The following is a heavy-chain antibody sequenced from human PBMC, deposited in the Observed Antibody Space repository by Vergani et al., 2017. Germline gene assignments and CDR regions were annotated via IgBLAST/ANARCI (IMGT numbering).Heavy chain of an antibody. Sequence: HVHLVESGGGVVQPGRSLRLSCAASQFTFSSYGMHWVRQAPGKGLEWVAVISYDGTNKYYADSVKGRFTISRDNSKNTLYLQVNSLRVEDTAVYYCAREGYSYGSHFDYWGQGTLVTVSS. CDR3: AREGYSYGSHFDY. CDR2: ISYDGTNK. CDR1: QFTFSSYG. V-gene: IGHV3-30*03. D-gene: IGHD5-18*01. J-gene: IGHJ4*02.